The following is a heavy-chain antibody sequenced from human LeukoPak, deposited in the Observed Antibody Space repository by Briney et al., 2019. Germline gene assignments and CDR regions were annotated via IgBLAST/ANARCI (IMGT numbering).Heavy chain of an antibody. V-gene: IGHV4-59*12. CDR3: ARDLSEGYYGSGSY. J-gene: IGHJ4*02. D-gene: IGHD3-10*01. CDR2: IYYSGST. Sequence: PSETLSLTCTVSGGSISSYYWSWIRQPPGKGLEWIGYIYYSGSTNYNPSLKSRVTISVDTSKNQFSLKLSSVTAADTAVYYCARDLSEGYYGSGSYWGQGTLVTVSS. CDR1: GGSISSYY.